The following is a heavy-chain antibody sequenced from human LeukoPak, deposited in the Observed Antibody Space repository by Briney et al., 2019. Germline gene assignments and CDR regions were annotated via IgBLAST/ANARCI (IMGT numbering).Heavy chain of an antibody. Sequence: GGSLRLSCAASGFAFTNAWMSWVRQAPGKGLEWLGRIKTKTDGGATDYAAPVKGRFTISRDDSKNTLYLQMNSPKTEDTAVYYCTTFIVIVPAVKNYFFDYWGQGALVTVSS. J-gene: IGHJ4*02. D-gene: IGHD2-2*01. CDR3: TTFIVIVPAVKNYFFDY. V-gene: IGHV3-15*01. CDR1: GFAFTNAW. CDR2: IKTKTDGGAT.